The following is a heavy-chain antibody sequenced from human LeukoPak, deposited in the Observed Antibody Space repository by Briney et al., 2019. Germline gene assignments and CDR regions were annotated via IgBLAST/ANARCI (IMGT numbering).Heavy chain of an antibody. V-gene: IGHV3-23*01. CDR2: ISGGGST. Sequence: GGSLRLSCAASGFTFSTYAMSWVRQAPGKGLEWVSAISGGGSTYYADSVKGRFTISRDNSKNTLYLQMNSLRAEDTAIYYCAKDYGSSSTNWFDPWGQGTLVTVSS. D-gene: IGHD6-6*01. CDR3: AKDYGSSSTNWFDP. J-gene: IGHJ5*02. CDR1: GFTFSTYA.